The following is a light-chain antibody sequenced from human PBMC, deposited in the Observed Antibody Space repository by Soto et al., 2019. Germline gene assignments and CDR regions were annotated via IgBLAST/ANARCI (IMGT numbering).Light chain of an antibody. CDR1: QSVSSSY. Sequence: EIVLTQSPGTLSLSPGERATLSCRASQSVSSSYLAWYQQKPGQAPRLLIYGASSRATGIPDRFSGSGSGTNFTLTISRLEPEDFAVYYCQQYGSSPPGFTFSPETKVDIK. CDR2: GAS. CDR3: QQYGSSPPGFT. V-gene: IGKV3-20*01. J-gene: IGKJ3*01.